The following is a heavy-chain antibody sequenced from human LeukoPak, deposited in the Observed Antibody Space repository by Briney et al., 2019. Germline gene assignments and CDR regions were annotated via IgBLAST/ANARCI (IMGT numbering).Heavy chain of an antibody. CDR2: IQQDGSEK. V-gene: IGHV3-7*01. Sequence: PGGSLRLSCAAYGFTFSSYWMSCVRQAQGEGLEWVANIQQDGSEKYYVDSVKGRFTNCRDDAKNSLYVQMNSLRADDTAVYYCARTRGSSDWYRGLNFDCWGQGTLVTVSS. CDR1: GFTFSSYW. CDR3: ARTRGSSDWYRGLNFDC. J-gene: IGHJ4*02. D-gene: IGHD6-19*01.